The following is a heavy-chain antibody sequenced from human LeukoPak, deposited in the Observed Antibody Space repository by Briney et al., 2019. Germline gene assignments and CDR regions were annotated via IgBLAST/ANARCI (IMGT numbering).Heavy chain of an antibody. J-gene: IGHJ5*02. CDR3: ATGGLRYFGVFDP. CDR2: FDPEDGET. Sequence: XXXSCKVSGYTLTELSMHWVRQAPGKGLERRGGFDPEDGETIYAQKFQGRVTMTEDTSTDTAYMELSSLRSEDTAVYYCATGGLRYFGVFDPWGQGTLVTVSS. V-gene: IGHV1-24*01. D-gene: IGHD3-9*01. CDR1: GYTLTELS.